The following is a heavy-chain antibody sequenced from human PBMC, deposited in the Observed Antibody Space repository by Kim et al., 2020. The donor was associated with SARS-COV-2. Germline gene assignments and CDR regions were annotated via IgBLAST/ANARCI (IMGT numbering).Heavy chain of an antibody. J-gene: IGHJ4*02. D-gene: IGHD1-26*01. CDR2: IWDNGSNK. CDR1: GFTFSSYG. CDR3: ARDERGATTAPDY. Sequence: GGSLRLSCAASGFTFSSYGMHWVRQAPGKGLEWVSAIWDNGSNKYYADSVKGRFTISRDNSKNTLYLQMNSLRAEDTAVYYCARDERGATTAPDYWGQGTLVTVPS. V-gene: IGHV3-33*01.